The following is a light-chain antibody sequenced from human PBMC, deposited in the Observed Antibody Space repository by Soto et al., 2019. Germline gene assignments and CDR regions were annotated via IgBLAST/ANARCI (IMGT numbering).Light chain of an antibody. CDR2: WAS. Sequence: DIVMTQSPDSLAVSLGERATINCKSSQSVLYNSNNKNYLAWYQQKPGQPPKLLIYWASTRESGVPDRFSGSGSGTDFPLTISSLQAEDVAVYYCQQCYSTPWTFGQGTKVEIK. CDR3: QQCYSTPWT. J-gene: IGKJ1*01. V-gene: IGKV4-1*01. CDR1: QSVLYNSNNKNY.